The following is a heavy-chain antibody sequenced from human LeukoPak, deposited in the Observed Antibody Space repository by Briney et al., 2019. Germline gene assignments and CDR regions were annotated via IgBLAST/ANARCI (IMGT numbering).Heavy chain of an antibody. J-gene: IGHJ3*02. D-gene: IGHD3-22*01. CDR2: IRYDGSNK. CDR3: ARHDSSGSSAFDI. Sequence: GGSLRLSCAASGFTFSSYGMHWVRQAPGKGLEWVAFIRYDGSNKYYADSVKGRFTISRDNSKNTLYLQMNSLRAEDTAVYYCARHDSSGSSAFDIWGQGTMVTVSS. V-gene: IGHV3-30*02. CDR1: GFTFSSYG.